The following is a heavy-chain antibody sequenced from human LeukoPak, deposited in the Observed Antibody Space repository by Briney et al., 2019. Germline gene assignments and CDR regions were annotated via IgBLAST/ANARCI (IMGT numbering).Heavy chain of an antibody. D-gene: IGHD2/OR15-2a*01. V-gene: IGHV3-23*01. CDR1: GFTFSSYA. Sequence: GGSLMLSCAASGFTFSSYAMSWVRQAPGKGLEWVSGISGSGDSTYYADSVKGRFTISRDNSKNTLYLQMNTLRAEDTAVYYCAREDSTNYLAHFQEWGQGTLVTVSS. CDR2: ISGSGDST. J-gene: IGHJ1*01. CDR3: AREDSTNYLAHFQE.